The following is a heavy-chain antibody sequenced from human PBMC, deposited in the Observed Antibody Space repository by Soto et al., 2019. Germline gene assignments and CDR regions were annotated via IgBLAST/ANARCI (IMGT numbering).Heavy chain of an antibody. J-gene: IGHJ6*02. V-gene: IGHV3-21*01. D-gene: IGHD4-17*01. CDR2: ISSSSSYI. CDR1: GFTFSSYS. Sequence: EVQLVESGGGLVKPGGSLRLSCAASGFTFSSYSMNWVRQAPGKGLEWVSSISSSSSYIYYADSVKGRFTISRDNAKNSPYLQMNSLRAEDSAVYYCASNNDYGDYAVYYYGMDVWGQGITVTVSS. CDR3: ASNNDYGDYAVYYYGMDV.